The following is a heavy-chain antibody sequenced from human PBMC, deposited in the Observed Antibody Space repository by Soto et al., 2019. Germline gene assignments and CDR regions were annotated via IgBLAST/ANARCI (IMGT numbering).Heavy chain of an antibody. CDR2: STNKDSGYTT. CDR1: GFTFRGHF. V-gene: IGHV3-72*01. CDR3: ASPQFGTFDY. J-gene: IGHJ4*02. Sequence: EVQLVESGGGLVQPGGSLRLSCATSGFTFRGHFMDWVRQAPGKGLEWVARSTNKDSGYTTHYAASVIGRFSISRDDSKNSLYLQMDGLKTEDTAVYYCASPQFGTFDYWGQGTLVTVSS. D-gene: IGHD1-1*01.